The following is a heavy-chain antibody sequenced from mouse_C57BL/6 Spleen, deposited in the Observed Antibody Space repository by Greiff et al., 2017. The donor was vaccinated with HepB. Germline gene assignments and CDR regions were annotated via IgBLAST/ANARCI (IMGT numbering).Heavy chain of an antibody. D-gene: IGHD3-2*02. CDR2: ISSGGSYT. Sequence: EVQGVESGGDLVKPGGSLKLSCAASGFTFSSYGMSWVRQTPDKRLEWVATISSGGSYTYYPDSVKGRFTISRDNAKNTLYLQMSSLKSEDTAMYYCARQYSSGFAWFAYWGQGTLVTVSA. V-gene: IGHV5-6*01. CDR3: ARQYSSGFAWFAY. CDR1: GFTFSSYG. J-gene: IGHJ3*01.